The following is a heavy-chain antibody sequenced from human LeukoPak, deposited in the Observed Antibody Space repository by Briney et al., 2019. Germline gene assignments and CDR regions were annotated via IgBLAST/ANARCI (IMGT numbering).Heavy chain of an antibody. CDR2: IYYSGST. V-gene: IGHV4-30-4*01. CDR1: GGSISSGDYY. CDR3: ARGGPTGDRSAFDI. J-gene: IGHJ3*02. D-gene: IGHD7-27*01. Sequence: PSQTLSLTCTVSGGSISSGDYYWSWIRQPPGKGLEWIGYIYYSGSTYYNPSLKSRVTISVDTSKNQFSLKLSSVTAADTAVYYCARGGPTGDRSAFDIWGQGTMVTVSS.